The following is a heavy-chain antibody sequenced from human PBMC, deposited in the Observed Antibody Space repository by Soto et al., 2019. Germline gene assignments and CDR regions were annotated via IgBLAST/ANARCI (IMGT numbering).Heavy chain of an antibody. V-gene: IGHV1-46*01. Sequence: ASVKVSCKASGYIFINYYIHWVRQAPGHGLEWMAIINPTGGSTNYAQKFQGRVTLTMDTSTSTVYMELSSLTSEDTAMYYCVIGPLSTYSSGWYLSDAFDIRGQGTMVTVSS. J-gene: IGHJ3*02. D-gene: IGHD6-19*01. CDR3: VIGPLSTYSSGWYLSDAFDI. CDR2: INPTGGST. CDR1: GYIFINYY.